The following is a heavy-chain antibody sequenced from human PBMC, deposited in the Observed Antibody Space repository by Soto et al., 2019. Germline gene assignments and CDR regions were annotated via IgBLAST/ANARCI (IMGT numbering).Heavy chain of an antibody. CDR1: GFTFSSYS. V-gene: IGHV3-21*01. Sequence: GGSLRLSCAASGFTFSSYSMNWVLQAPGKGLEWVSSISSSSYIYYADSVKGRFTISRDNAKNSLYLQMNSLRAEDTAVYYCARDNARGDYSIDYWGPGTLVTLSS. CDR3: ARDNARGDYSIDY. CDR2: ISSSSYI. D-gene: IGHD4-17*01. J-gene: IGHJ4*02.